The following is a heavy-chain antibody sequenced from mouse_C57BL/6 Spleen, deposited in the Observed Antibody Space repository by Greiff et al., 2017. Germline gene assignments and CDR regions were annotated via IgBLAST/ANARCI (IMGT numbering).Heavy chain of an antibody. D-gene: IGHD2-4*01. V-gene: IGHV1-52*01. J-gene: IGHJ2*01. CDR3: ARRIGDYDFDY. Sequence: VQLQQPGAELVRPGSSVKLSCKASGYTFTSYWKHWVKQRPIQGLEWIGNIDPSDSETHYNQKFKDKATLTVDKSSSTAYMQLSSLTSEDSAVYYCARRIGDYDFDYWGQGTTLTVSS. CDR2: IDPSDSET. CDR1: GYTFTSYW.